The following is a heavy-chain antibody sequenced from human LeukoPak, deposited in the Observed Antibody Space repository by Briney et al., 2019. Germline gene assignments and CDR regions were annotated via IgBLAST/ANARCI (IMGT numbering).Heavy chain of an antibody. Sequence: SQTLSLTCAISGDSVSSNSAAWNWIRQSPSRGLEWLGRTYYRFKWYNDYAVSVKSRITINADTSKNQFSLLLNSVTPEDTAVYYCAKVISNDRTNYYSGNYYYYGMDVWGQGTTVSVS. V-gene: IGHV6-1*01. J-gene: IGHJ6*02. D-gene: IGHD2-8*01. CDR3: AKVISNDRTNYYSGNYYYYGMDV. CDR1: GDSVSSNSAA. CDR2: TYYRFKWYN.